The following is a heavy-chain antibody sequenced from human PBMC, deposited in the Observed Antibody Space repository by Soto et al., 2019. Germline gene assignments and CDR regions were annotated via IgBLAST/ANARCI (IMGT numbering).Heavy chain of an antibody. J-gene: IGHJ6*02. V-gene: IGHV3-23*01. CDR1: AFTFSSYA. CDR2: VSGSGDST. CDR3: AKGRSYYYYYGVDV. Sequence: PGGSLRLSCAASAFTFSSYAMSWVRQAPGKGLEWVSAVSGSGDSTYYADSVKGRFTISRDNSKNTLYLQMNSLRAEDTALYYCAKGRSYYYYYGVDVWGQGTTVTVSS.